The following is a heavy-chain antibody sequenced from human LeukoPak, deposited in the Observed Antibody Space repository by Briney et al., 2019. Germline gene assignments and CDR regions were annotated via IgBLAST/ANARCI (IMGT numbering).Heavy chain of an antibody. Sequence: SGGSLRLSCAASGFIFINYGMSWVRQAPGKGLEWVSAISGSTGSTYSADSVKGRFTISRDNPKNSLYLQMNSLRAEDTAVYYCARADYSSGYYALEYWGQGTLVTVSS. V-gene: IGHV3-23*01. CDR1: GFIFINYG. J-gene: IGHJ4*02. CDR2: ISGSTGST. CDR3: ARADYSSGYYALEY. D-gene: IGHD3-22*01.